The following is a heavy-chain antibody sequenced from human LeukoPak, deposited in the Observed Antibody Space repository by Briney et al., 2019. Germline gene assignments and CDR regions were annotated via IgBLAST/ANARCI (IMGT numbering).Heavy chain of an antibody. Sequence: GGPLRLSCAASGFPFSDYYMSWIRQAPGKGLEWVSYISSSGSTISHADSVKGRFTISRDNAKNSLYLQMNSLRAEDTAVYYCARAKSIVGVIEWGQGTLVTVSS. CDR1: GFPFSDYY. CDR3: ARAKSIVGVIE. D-gene: IGHD3-16*01. CDR2: ISSSGSTI. J-gene: IGHJ4*02. V-gene: IGHV3-11*01.